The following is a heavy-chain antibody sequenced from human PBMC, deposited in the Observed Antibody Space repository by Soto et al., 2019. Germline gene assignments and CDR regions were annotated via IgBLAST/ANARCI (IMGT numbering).Heavy chain of an antibody. CDR1: GGSISGGVHS. CDR3: AREIMPLTNDWYFDL. J-gene: IGHJ2*01. CDR2: IFDSGST. D-gene: IGHD2-8*01. Sequence: QVQLQESGPGLVKPSETLSLTCTVSGGSISGGVHSWSWIRQPPGKGLEWIGHIFDSGSTYYNPALTMRLSISVDTSKNQFSLRLRSVTAAYTAVYYCAREIMPLTNDWYFDLWGRGTLVTVSS. V-gene: IGHV4-30-4*01.